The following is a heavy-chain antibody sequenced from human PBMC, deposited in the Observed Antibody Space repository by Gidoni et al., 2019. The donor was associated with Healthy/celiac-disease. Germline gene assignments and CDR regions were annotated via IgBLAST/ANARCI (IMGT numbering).Heavy chain of an antibody. Sequence: EVPLLESGGGLVQPGGSLRLSCAASGFTFSSYAMSWVRQAPGKGLEWVSAISGSGGSTYYADSVKGRFTISRDNSKNTLYLQMNSLRAEDTAVYYCAKTKWELQEVDYWGQGTLVTVSS. CDR2: ISGSGGST. D-gene: IGHD1-26*01. V-gene: IGHV3-23*01. CDR3: AKTKWELQEVDY. CDR1: GFTFSSYA. J-gene: IGHJ4*02.